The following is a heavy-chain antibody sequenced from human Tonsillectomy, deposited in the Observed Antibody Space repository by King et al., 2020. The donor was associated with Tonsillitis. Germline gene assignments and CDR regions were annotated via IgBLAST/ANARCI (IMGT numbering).Heavy chain of an antibody. CDR1: GFTFSSYS. D-gene: IGHD6-19*01. V-gene: IGHV3-48*02. CDR3: ARDRLAVAGSPLYNWFDP. CDR2: ISSSSSTI. J-gene: IGHJ5*02. Sequence: QLVQSGGGLVQPGGSLRLSCAASGFTFSSYSMNWVRQAPGKGLEWGSYISSSSSTIYYADSVKGRFTISRDNAKNSLYLQMNSLRDEDTAVYYCARDRLAVAGSPLYNWFDPWGQGTLVTVSS.